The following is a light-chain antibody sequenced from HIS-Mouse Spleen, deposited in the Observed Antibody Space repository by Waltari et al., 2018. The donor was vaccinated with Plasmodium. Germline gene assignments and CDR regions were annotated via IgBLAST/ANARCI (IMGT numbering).Light chain of an antibody. CDR3: YSTDSSGNHRV. J-gene: IGLJ3*02. V-gene: IGLV3-10*01. CDR1: ALPKKY. CDR2: EDS. Sequence: SYELTQPPSVSVSPGKTARITCSGDALPKKYAYWYQQKSGQATVPVIYEDSKRPSGCPERFSGSSSGTMATLTISGAQVEDEADYYCYSTDSSGNHRVFGGGTKLTVL.